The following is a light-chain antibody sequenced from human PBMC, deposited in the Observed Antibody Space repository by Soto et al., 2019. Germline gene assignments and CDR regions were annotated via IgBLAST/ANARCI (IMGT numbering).Light chain of an antibody. J-gene: IGKJ2*01. V-gene: IGKV1-5*01. CDR3: QLYNSFLYT. CDR2: DAS. Sequence: DIQMTQSPSTLSASVGDRVTITCRASQSISIWLAWYQQKPGKAPKLLIYDASKLESGVPSRFSGSGSGTEFTLIIRSLQPDDFATYYCQLYNSFLYTFGQGTKLEIK. CDR1: QSISIW.